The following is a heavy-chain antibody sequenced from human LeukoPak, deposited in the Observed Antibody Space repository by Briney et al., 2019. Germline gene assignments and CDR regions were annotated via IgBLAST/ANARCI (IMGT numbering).Heavy chain of an antibody. J-gene: IGHJ4*02. D-gene: IGHD3-22*01. Sequence: AASVKVSCKASGYTFTSYGISWVRQAPGQGLEWMGWISAYNGNTNHAQKLQGRVTMTTDTSTSTAYMELRSLRSDDTAVYYCARKWAAMDFWYYYDSSGYFDYWGQGTLVTVSS. CDR2: ISAYNGNT. CDR3: ARKWAAMDFWYYYDSSGYFDY. V-gene: IGHV1-18*01. CDR1: GYTFTSYG.